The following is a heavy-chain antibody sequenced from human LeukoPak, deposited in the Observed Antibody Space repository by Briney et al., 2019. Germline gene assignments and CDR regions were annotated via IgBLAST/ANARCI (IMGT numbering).Heavy chain of an antibody. V-gene: IGHV3-64D*06. CDR3: VNQISGWVY. J-gene: IGHJ4*02. CDR1: GFTFSTLP. Sequence: GGSLRLSCSASGFTFSTLPMHWVRQVPGKGLEYVSGSSSNGGSTYYADSAKGRFIISRDNSKNTLYLQMSSLRPEDTAVYYCVNQISGWVYWGQGTLVTVSS. CDR2: SSSNGGST. D-gene: IGHD6-19*01.